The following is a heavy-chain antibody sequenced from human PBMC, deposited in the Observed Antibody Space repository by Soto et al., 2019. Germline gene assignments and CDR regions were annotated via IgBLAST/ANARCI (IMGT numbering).Heavy chain of an antibody. CDR2: ISWNSGSI. D-gene: IGHD4-17*01. Sequence: EVQLVESGGGLVQPGRSLRLSCAASGFTFDDYAMHWVRQAPGKGLEWVSGISWNSGSIGYADSVKGRFTISRDNAKNSLYLQMNSLRAEDTALYYCAKDISHGYGDYWDYWGQGTLVTVSS. CDR1: GFTFDDYA. V-gene: IGHV3-9*01. J-gene: IGHJ4*02. CDR3: AKDISHGYGDYWDY.